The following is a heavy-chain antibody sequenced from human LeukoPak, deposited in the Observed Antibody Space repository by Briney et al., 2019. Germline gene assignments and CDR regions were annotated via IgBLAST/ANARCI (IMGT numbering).Heavy chain of an antibody. CDR2: ISGSGATT. CDR1: DFTFSRYA. D-gene: IGHD1-1*01. Sequence: GGSLRLSCAAPDFTFSRYAMSWVRQAPGKGLEWVSGISGSGATTYYADSVKGRFTISRDNSKNTLYLQMNSLRDEDTAVYYCAKDRWTEVDAFDIWGQGTMVAVSS. J-gene: IGHJ3*02. V-gene: IGHV3-23*01. CDR3: AKDRWTEVDAFDI.